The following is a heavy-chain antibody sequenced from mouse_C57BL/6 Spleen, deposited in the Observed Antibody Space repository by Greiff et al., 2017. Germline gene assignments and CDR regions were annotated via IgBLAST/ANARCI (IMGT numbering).Heavy chain of an antibody. Sequence: QVQLQQSGAELVKPGASVKLSCKASGYTFTSYWMQWVKQRPGQGLEWIGEIDPSDSYTNYNQKFKGKATLTVDTSSSTAYMQLSSLTSEDSAVYYCARGVYYSNSYYAMDYWGQGTSVTVSS. J-gene: IGHJ4*01. CDR1: GYTFTSYW. D-gene: IGHD2-5*01. CDR2: IDPSDSYT. CDR3: ARGVYYSNSYYAMDY. V-gene: IGHV1-50*01.